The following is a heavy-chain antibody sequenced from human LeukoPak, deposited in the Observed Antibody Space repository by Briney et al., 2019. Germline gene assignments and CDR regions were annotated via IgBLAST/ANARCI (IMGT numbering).Heavy chain of an antibody. Sequence: GGSLRLSCAASGFTFSSYSMNWVRQPPGKGLEWVANIKQDGTEKYYVDSVKGRFTISSDNAKNSLYLQMNSLRAEDTAVYYCARAILRSSDYWGQGTLVTVSS. CDR1: GFTFSSYS. J-gene: IGHJ4*02. V-gene: IGHV3-7*01. D-gene: IGHD4-17*01. CDR2: IKQDGTEK. CDR3: ARAILRSSDY.